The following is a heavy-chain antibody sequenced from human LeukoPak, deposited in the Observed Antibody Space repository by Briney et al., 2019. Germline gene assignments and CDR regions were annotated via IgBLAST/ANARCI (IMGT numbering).Heavy chain of an antibody. J-gene: IGHJ5*02. CDR3: AKDPTSVGGRHDWLLDS. V-gene: IGHV3-23*01. CDR1: GFTFNNYA. D-gene: IGHD3-9*01. CDR2: IGFGDDSA. Sequence: GGSLRLSCTASGFTFNNYAMSWVRQAPGKGLEWVSTIGFGDDSAYYADSVKGRFTISSDNSKNTLYLQMNYLSAEDTAVYYCAKDPTSVGGRHDWLLDSWGQGTLVTVSS.